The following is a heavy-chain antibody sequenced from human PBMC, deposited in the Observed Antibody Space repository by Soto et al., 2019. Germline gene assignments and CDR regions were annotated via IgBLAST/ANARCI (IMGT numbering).Heavy chain of an antibody. J-gene: IGHJ3*02. V-gene: IGHV1-69*01. Sequence: QVQLVQSGAAVKKPGSSVKVSCKASGGTFSSYAISWVRQAPGQGLEWMGGIIPIFCTANYAQKFKGRFTITADESTSKAYMEMSSLRSEDTAVYSCASSDVTGRYLKAFDIWGQGTMVTVSS. CDR1: GGTFSSYA. CDR2: IIPIFCTA. CDR3: ASSDVTGRYLKAFDI. D-gene: IGHD1-26*01.